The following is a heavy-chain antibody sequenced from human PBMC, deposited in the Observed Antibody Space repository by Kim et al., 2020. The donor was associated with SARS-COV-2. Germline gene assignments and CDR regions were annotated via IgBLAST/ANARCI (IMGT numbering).Heavy chain of an antibody. V-gene: IGHV1-3*01. Sequence: ASVKVSCKASGYTFTSYAMHWVRQAPGQRLEWMGWINAGNGNTKYSQKFQGRVTITRDTSASTAYMELSSLRSEDTAVYYCASSFTVVTPGGAFDIWGQGTMVTVSS. CDR1: GYTFTSYA. J-gene: IGHJ3*02. D-gene: IGHD2-15*01. CDR2: INAGNGNT. CDR3: ASSFTVVTPGGAFDI.